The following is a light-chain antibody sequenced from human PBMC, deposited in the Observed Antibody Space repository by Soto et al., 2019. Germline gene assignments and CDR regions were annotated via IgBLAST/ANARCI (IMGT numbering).Light chain of an antibody. Sequence: QLVLTQPPSASGTPGQRVTISCSGSSFNIGSNSVNWYQQLPGAAPKLLIYSNNQRPSGVPDRFSGSNSGTSASLAISGLQSEDEADYYCAAWDDRLTGHVVFGGGTKLTVL. CDR2: SNN. J-gene: IGLJ2*01. V-gene: IGLV1-44*01. CDR1: SFNIGSNS. CDR3: AAWDDRLTGHVV.